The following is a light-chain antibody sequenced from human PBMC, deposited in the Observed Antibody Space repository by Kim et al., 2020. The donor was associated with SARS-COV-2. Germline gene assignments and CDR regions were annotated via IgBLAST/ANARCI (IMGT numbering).Light chain of an antibody. CDR3: YSVADNNLI. CDR1: VLAKKY. V-gene: IGLV3-27*01. CDR2: KDS. J-gene: IGLJ2*01. Sequence: VSPGQTVRIACSGDVLAKKYARWFQQKPGQAPVVVIYKDSERPSGIPERFSGSSSGTTVTLTISGAQAEDEADYYCYSVADNNLIFGGGTQLTVL.